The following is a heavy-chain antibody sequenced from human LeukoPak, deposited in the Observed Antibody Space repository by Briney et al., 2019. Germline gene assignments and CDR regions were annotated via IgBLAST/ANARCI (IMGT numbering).Heavy chain of an antibody. V-gene: IGHV4-59*12. D-gene: IGHD2-2*01. Sequence: SETLSLTCTVPFGSISSYYWNWIRQSPEKGLEWIGYVHHSGSSYYNPSLKSRVTISVDTSKNQFSLKLSSVTAADTAVYYCARGGLIVVVPAAAFRKGGYFDYWGQGTLVTVSS. CDR2: VHHSGSS. CDR3: ARGGLIVVVPAAAFRKGGYFDY. CDR1: FGSISSYY. J-gene: IGHJ4*02.